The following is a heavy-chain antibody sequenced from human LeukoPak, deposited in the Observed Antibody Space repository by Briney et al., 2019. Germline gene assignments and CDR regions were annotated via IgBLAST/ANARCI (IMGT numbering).Heavy chain of an antibody. CDR3: ARHFYGDYVFDY. Sequence: SETLSLTCSVSGGSISSSLHSWGRVRQPPEKGLEWIESIYYSGSTYYNASFNSRVTMSVDRSKDQFSLNLTSVTATDTAVYYCARHFYGDYVFDYWGKGTLVTVSS. D-gene: IGHD4-17*01. CDR2: IYYSGST. CDR1: GGSISSSLHS. V-gene: IGHV4-39*01. J-gene: IGHJ4*02.